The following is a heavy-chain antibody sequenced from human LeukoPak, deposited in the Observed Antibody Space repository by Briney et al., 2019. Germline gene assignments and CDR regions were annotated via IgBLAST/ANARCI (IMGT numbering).Heavy chain of an antibody. CDR3: ARGANYAMDV. J-gene: IGHJ6*02. CDR1: GYTLRNNA. CDR2: THDVDGYT. V-gene: IGHV1-3*02. Sequence: ASVKLSCKASGYTLRNNAFHWVRQAPGQGLEWMGWTHDVDGYTRYSQEFQGRVTITRDTSASTAYMELSSLTSEDMAVYYCARGANYAMDVWGQGTTVTVSS.